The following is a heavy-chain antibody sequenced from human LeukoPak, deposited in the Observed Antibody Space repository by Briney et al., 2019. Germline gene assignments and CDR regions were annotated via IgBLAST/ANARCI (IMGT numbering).Heavy chain of an antibody. CDR3: ARDTPRYCSGGSCYLVGYFDY. D-gene: IGHD2-15*01. CDR2: ISAYNGNT. J-gene: IGHJ4*02. Sequence: GASVKVSCKASGGTFSSYAISWVRQAPGQGLEWMGWISAYNGNTNYAQKLQGRVTMTTDTSTSTAYMELRSLRSDDTAVYYCARDTPRYCSGGSCYLVGYFDYWGQGTLVTVSS. V-gene: IGHV1-18*01. CDR1: GGTFSSYA.